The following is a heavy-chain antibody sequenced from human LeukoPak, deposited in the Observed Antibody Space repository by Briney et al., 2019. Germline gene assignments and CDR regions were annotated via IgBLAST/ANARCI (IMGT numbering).Heavy chain of an antibody. CDR1: GFTFSDYS. V-gene: IGHV3-48*01. J-gene: IGHJ4*02. D-gene: IGHD2-15*01. CDR3: AKDGYCSGGSCYYFDY. Sequence: GGSLRLSCAVSGFTFSDYSMNWVRQPPGKGLEWISYISTGGDTIYYADSVKGRFSISRDNAKNSLYLQMNSLRAEDTAVYYCAKDGYCSGGSCYYFDYWGQGTLVTVSS. CDR2: ISTGGDTI.